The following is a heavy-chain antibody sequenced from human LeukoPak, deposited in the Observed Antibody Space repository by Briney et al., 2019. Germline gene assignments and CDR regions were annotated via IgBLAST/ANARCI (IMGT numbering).Heavy chain of an antibody. V-gene: IGHV4-34*01. D-gene: IGHD6-19*01. CDR1: GGSFSGYY. CDR2: IYYSGST. J-gene: IGHJ4*02. Sequence: SETLSLTCAVYGGSFSGYYWSWIRQPPGKGLEWIGSIYYSGSTYYNPSLKSRVTISVDTSKNQFSLKLSSVTAADTAVYYCATPHSGWDPHYFDYWGQGTLVTVSS. CDR3: ATPHSGWDPHYFDY.